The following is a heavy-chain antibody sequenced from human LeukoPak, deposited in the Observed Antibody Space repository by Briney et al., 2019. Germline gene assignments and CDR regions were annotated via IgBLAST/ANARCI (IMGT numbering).Heavy chain of an antibody. V-gene: IGHV3-21*01. CDR1: GFTFSSYA. CDR3: ARDLDYYDSSGPTHP. Sequence: GGSLRLSCAASGFTFSSYAMYWVRQAPGKGLEWVSSISSSSSYIYYADSVKGRFTISRDNAKNSLYLQMNSLRAEDTAVYYCARDLDYYDSSGPTHPWGQGTLVTVSS. J-gene: IGHJ5*02. D-gene: IGHD3-22*01. CDR2: ISSSSSYI.